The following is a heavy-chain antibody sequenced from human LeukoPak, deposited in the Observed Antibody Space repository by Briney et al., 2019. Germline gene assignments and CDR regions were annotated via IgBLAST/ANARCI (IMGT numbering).Heavy chain of an antibody. CDR2: ISWNSGSI. CDR1: GFTFDDYA. Sequence: PGGSLRLSCAASGFTFDDYAMHWVRQAPGKGLEWVSGISWNSGSIGYADSVKGRFTISRDNAKNSLYLQMNSLSAEDTALYYCAKDTSWNYDYFDYWGQGTLVTVSS. V-gene: IGHV3-9*01. D-gene: IGHD1-7*01. J-gene: IGHJ4*02. CDR3: AKDTSWNYDYFDY.